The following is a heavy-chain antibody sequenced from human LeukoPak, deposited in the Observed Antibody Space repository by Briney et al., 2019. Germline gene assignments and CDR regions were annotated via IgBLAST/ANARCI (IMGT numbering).Heavy chain of an antibody. V-gene: IGHV3-7*01. CDR1: GFTFSDHW. J-gene: IGHJ5*02. CDR2: IKQDESKR. D-gene: IGHD2-15*01. Sequence: GGSLRLSCAASGFTFSDHWMSWVRQAPGKGVEWVANIKQDESKRYYVDSVKGRFTISRDNAKNSLYLQINSLRAEDTAVYYCAREASLYCSGNDCYWAFDRWGQGTLVTVSS. CDR3: AREASLYCSGNDCYWAFDR.